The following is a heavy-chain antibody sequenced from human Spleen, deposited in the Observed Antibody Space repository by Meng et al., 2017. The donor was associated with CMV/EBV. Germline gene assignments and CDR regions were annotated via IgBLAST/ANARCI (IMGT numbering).Heavy chain of an antibody. Sequence: SETLSLTCTVSGYSISSAYYWGWIRQPPGKGLEWIGSIYYSGSTYYNPSLKSRVTISVDTSKNQFSLKLSSVTAADTAVYYCARRSRDGYNYDGWFDPWGQGTLVTVSS. CDR1: GYSISSAYY. CDR3: ARRSRDGYNYDGWFDP. D-gene: IGHD5-24*01. CDR2: IYYSGST. V-gene: IGHV4-38-2*02. J-gene: IGHJ5*02.